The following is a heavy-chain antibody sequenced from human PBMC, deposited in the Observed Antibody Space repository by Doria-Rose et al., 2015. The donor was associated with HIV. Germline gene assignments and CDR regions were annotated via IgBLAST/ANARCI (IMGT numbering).Heavy chain of an antibody. Sequence: WMSWVRQAPGKGLEWVANIKEDGSEKKYVDSVKGRFTISRDNAKNSVYLQMNSLRAEDTAVYYCMGETYYFDYWGQGSLVIVSS. CDR1: W. CDR2: IKEDGSEK. J-gene: IGHJ4*02. CDR3: MGETYYFDY. V-gene: IGHV3-7*05. D-gene: IGHD3-16*01.